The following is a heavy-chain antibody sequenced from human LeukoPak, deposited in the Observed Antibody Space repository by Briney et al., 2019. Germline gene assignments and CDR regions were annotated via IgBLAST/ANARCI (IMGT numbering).Heavy chain of an antibody. V-gene: IGHV3-48*02. CDR3: VRNRGYAFDY. CDR1: GFTFSSYS. CDR2: ISSSSSGI. Sequence: GGSLRLSCVASGFTFSSYSMNWVRRAPGKGLEWFSYISSSSSGIYYADSVKGRFTISRDNAKNSLYLQMNSLRDEDTAVYYCVRNRGYAFDYWGQGTLVTVSA. J-gene: IGHJ4*02. D-gene: IGHD2-15*01.